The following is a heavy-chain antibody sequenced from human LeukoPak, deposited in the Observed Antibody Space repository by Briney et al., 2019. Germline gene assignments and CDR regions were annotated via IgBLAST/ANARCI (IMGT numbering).Heavy chain of an antibody. J-gene: IGHJ4*02. D-gene: IGHD2-15*01. CDR3: ARARGRYCSGGSCYYDY. V-gene: IGHV4-59*01. CDR2: IYYSGST. CDR1: GGSISSYY. Sequence: SSETLSLTCTVSGGSISSYYWSWIRQPPGKGLEWIGYIYYSGSTNYNPSLKSRVTISVDTSKNQFSLKLSSVTAADTAVYYCARARGRYCSGGSCYYDYWGQRTLVTVSS.